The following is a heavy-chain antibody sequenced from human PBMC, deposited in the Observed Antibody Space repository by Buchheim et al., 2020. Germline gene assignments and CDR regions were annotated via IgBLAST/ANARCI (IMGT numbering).Heavy chain of an antibody. Sequence: VQLVESGGGLVQPGESLRLSCAASGFTFSSSWMSWVRQAPGKGLEWVANIKQDGSEKYYVDSVKGRFTISRDNAKNSVYLQMNSLKAEDTAVYYCAGGSGWYTFYWGQGT. CDR3: AGGSGWYTFY. CDR1: GFTFSSSW. CDR2: IKQDGSEK. D-gene: IGHD6-19*01. V-gene: IGHV3-7*01. J-gene: IGHJ4*02.